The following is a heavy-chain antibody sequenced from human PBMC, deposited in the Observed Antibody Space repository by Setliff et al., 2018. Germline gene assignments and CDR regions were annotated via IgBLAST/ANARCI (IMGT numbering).Heavy chain of an antibody. CDR3: ARVEGYYNFWSGYFPYYYGMDV. V-gene: IGHV1-18*04. CDR2: ISAYNGNT. J-gene: IGHJ6*02. CDR1: GYTFTGYY. Sequence: ASVKVSCKSSGYTFTGYYMHWVRQAPGQGLEWMGWISAYNGNTNYAQKLRGRVTMTTDTSTSTAYMELRSLRSDDTAVYYCARVEGYYNFWSGYFPYYYGMDVWGQGTTVTVSS. D-gene: IGHD3-3*01.